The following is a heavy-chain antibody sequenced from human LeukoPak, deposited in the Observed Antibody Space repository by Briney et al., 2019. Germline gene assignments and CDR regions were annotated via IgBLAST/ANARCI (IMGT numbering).Heavy chain of an antibody. J-gene: IGHJ3*02. CDR3: ARNLWFGESSDAFDM. Sequence: ASVKVSCKASGYSFTGHYMHWVRQAPGQGLEWMGWINPKSGGANYAQKFQGRVTMTRDTSISTAYMDMSSLRSDDTAVYYCARNLWFGESSDAFDMWGQGTMVTVSS. CDR2: INPKSGGA. CDR1: GYSFTGHY. D-gene: IGHD3-10*01. V-gene: IGHV1-2*02.